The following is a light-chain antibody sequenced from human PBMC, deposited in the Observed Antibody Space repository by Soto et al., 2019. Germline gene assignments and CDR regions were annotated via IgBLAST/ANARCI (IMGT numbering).Light chain of an antibody. CDR2: EVS. V-gene: IGLV2-14*01. CDR1: SSDIGGYNY. CDR3: SSYTTSSTLA. J-gene: IGLJ2*01. Sequence: QSALTQSASVSGSPGQSITISCTGTSSDIGGYNYVSRYQQHPDKAPKLMIFEVSNRPSGVSNRFSGSKSGNTASLTISGLLPEDEADYYCSSYTTSSTLAFGGGTKLTVL.